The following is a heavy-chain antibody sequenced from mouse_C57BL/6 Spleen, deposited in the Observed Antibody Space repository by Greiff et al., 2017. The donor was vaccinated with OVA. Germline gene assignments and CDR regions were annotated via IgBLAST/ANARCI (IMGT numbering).Heavy chain of an antibody. CDR2: INPSSGYT. CDR1: GYTFTSYT. D-gene: IGHD1-1*01. CDR3: ARDGTTVVPHWYFDV. V-gene: IGHV1-4*01. Sequence: VQLQESGAELARPGASVKMSCKASGYTFTSYTMHWVKQRPGQGLEWIGYINPSSGYTKYNQKFKDKATLTADKSSSTAYMQLSSLTSEDSAVYYCARDGTTVVPHWYFDVWGTGTTVTVSS. J-gene: IGHJ1*03.